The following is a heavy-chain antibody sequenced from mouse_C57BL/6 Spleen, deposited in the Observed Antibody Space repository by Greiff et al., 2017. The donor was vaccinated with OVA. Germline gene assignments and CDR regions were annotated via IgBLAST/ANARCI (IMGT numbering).Heavy chain of an antibody. Sequence: EVQLVESGGGLVKPGGSLKLSCAASGFTFSSYAMSRVRQTPEKRLEWVATISDGGSYTYYPDNVKGRFTISRDNAKNTLYLQMSHLKSEDTAMYYCDRDYYVFAYWGQGTLVTVSA. CDR3: DRDYYVFAY. V-gene: IGHV5-4*01. CDR1: GFTFSSYA. CDR2: ISDGGSYT. D-gene: IGHD1-1*01. J-gene: IGHJ3*01.